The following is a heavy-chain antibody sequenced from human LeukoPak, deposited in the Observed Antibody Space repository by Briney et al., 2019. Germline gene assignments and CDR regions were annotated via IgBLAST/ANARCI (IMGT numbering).Heavy chain of an antibody. CDR3: ARDLSGIAGYTYGRGIDY. J-gene: IGHJ4*02. CDR1: GFTFSSYW. V-gene: IGHV3-7*01. D-gene: IGHD5-18*01. CDR2: IKKDGSEK. Sequence: GGSLRLSCAASGFTFSSYWMSWVRQAPGKGLEWVANIKKDGSEKYYVDAVKGRFTISRDNAKTSLYLQMNSLRAEDTAVYYCARDLSGIAGYTYGRGIDYWGQGTLVTVSS.